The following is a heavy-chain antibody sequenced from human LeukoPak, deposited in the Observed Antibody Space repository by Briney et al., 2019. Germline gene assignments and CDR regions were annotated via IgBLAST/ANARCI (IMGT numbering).Heavy chain of an antibody. J-gene: IGHJ4*02. V-gene: IGHV1-18*01. Sequence: ASVKVSRKASGYTFTSYGISWVRQAPGQGLEWMGWISTYNGNTNYAQKLQGRVTMTTDTSTNTAYMELRSLRSDDTAMYYCARDVGLYSSSSPPFDYWGQGTLVTVSS. D-gene: IGHD3-22*01. CDR2: ISTYNGNT. CDR3: ARDVGLYSSSSPPFDY. CDR1: GYTFTSYG.